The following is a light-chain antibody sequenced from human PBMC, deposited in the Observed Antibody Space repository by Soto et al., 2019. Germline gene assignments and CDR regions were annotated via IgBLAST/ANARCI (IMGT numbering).Light chain of an antibody. CDR2: DVS. V-gene: IGLV2-14*03. CDR3: CSYTTSSTYV. Sequence: QSALTQPASVSGSPGQSIAISCTGTSSDVGGYNYVSWYQQHPGKAPKLMIYDVSNRPSGISTRFSGSKSGNTASLTISGLQAEDKADYYCCSYTTSSTYVFGTGTKLTVL. J-gene: IGLJ1*01. CDR1: SSDVGGYNY.